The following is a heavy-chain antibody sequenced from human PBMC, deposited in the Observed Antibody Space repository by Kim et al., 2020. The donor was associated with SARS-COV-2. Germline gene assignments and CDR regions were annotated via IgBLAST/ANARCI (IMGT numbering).Heavy chain of an antibody. CDR3: AKVRAWGEGSNDY. V-gene: IGHV3-23*01. CDR2: ISGSGGST. CDR1: GFTFSSYA. Sequence: GGSLRLSCAASGFTFSSYAMSWVRQAPGKGLEWVSAISGSGGSTYYADSVKGRFTISRDNSKNTLYLQMNSLRAEDTAVYYRAKVRAWGEGSNDYWGQGTLVTVSS. D-gene: IGHD3-10*01. J-gene: IGHJ4*02.